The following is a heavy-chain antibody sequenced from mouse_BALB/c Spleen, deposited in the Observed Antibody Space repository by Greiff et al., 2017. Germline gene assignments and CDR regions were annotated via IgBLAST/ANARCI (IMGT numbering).Heavy chain of an antibody. V-gene: IGHV7-3*02. D-gene: IGHD2-2*01. J-gene: IGHJ1*01. Sequence: EVKLVESGGGLVQPGGSLRLSCATSGFTFTDYYMSWVRQPPGKALEWLGFIRNKANGYTTEYSASVKGRFTISRDNSQSILYLQMNTLRAEDSATYYCARDPLYYGYDSWYFDVWGAGTTVTVSS. CDR1: GFTFTDYY. CDR2: IRNKANGYTT. CDR3: ARDPLYYGYDSWYFDV.